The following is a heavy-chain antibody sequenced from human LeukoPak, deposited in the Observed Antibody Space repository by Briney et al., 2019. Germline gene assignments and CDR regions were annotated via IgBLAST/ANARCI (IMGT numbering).Heavy chain of an antibody. Sequence: GASVTVSCKASGGTFSDYAIVWVRQAPGQGLEWMGGLIPIFGTPNYVQRFQGRVTITADESTNTAYMELNSLRSEDTAVYYCASFASSSHFYYYGMDVWGKGTTVTVSS. CDR2: LIPIFGTP. CDR3: ASFASSSHFYYYGMDV. J-gene: IGHJ6*04. CDR1: GGTFSDYA. D-gene: IGHD3-3*02. V-gene: IGHV1-69*13.